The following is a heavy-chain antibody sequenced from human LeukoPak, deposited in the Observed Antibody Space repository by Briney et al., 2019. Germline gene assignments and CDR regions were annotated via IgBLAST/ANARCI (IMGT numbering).Heavy chain of an antibody. D-gene: IGHD3-16*01. J-gene: IGHJ4*02. CDR2: ISSSSTI. CDR3: ARGYDYAYYFDY. V-gene: IGHV3-48*01. Sequence: PGGSLRLSCAASGFTFSSYSMMWVRQAPGKGLEWVSYISSSSTIYYADCVKDRFTISRDNAKKSLYLQMNSLSAEDTAVYYCARGYDYAYYFDYWGQGTLVSVSS. CDR1: GFTFSSYS.